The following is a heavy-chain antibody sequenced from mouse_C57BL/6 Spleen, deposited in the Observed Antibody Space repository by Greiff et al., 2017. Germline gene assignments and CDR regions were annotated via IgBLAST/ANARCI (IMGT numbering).Heavy chain of an antibody. D-gene: IGHD1-1*01. CDR1: GYTFTDYY. CDR3: AGIRFSTGVACYALGY. V-gene: IGHV1-19*01. J-gene: IGHJ4*01. CDR2: INPDNGGT. Sequence: EVQLQQSGAVLVKPGASVKLSCKASGYTFTDYYMNWVKQRPGKSLEWIGVINPDNGGTNYNQKFKGKATLTVDKSSSTAYMELNSLTSEDSAVYYYAGIRFSTGVACYALGYWGQGTSVTVSS.